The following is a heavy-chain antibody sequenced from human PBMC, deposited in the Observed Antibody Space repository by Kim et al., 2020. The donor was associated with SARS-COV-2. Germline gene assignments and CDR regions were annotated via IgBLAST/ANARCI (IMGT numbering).Heavy chain of an antibody. Sequence: GGSLRLSCAASGFTFSAHALHWVRQAPGKGLEWVAHIAYDGSHISYPDSVKGRFIISRDDTKSTLYLQMNSLRPEDTAVYYCLAEIGSRSFDHWGQGTLVTVSA. V-gene: IGHV3-30*04. D-gene: IGHD3-10*01. CDR2: IAYDGSHI. J-gene: IGHJ4*02. CDR3: LAEIGSRSFDH. CDR1: GFTFSAHA.